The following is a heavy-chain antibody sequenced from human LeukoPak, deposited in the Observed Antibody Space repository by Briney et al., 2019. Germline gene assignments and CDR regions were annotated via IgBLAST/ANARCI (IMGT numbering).Heavy chain of an antibody. Sequence: ASVKVSCKASGYTFTSYDINWVRQATGQGLEWMGWMNPNSGNTGYAQKFQGRVTITRNTSISTAYMELSSLRSEDTAVYYCARVGSSFWSGYYSYYYYYYMDVWGKGTTVTVSS. J-gene: IGHJ6*03. CDR1: GYTFTSYD. D-gene: IGHD3-3*01. CDR2: MNPNSGNT. CDR3: ARVGSSFWSGYYSYYYYYYMDV. V-gene: IGHV1-8*03.